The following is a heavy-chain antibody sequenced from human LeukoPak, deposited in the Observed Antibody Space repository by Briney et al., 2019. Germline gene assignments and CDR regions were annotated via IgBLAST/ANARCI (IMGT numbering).Heavy chain of an antibody. CDR1: GLTFSSYS. Sequence: GGSLRLSCAASGLTFSSYSINWVRQAPGKGLEWVSAVTGGGDTTYYADSVRGRFTISRDNSKNTLYLQMNSLRAEDTAVYYCAKMQGYFDYWGQGTLVTVSS. J-gene: IGHJ4*02. V-gene: IGHV3-23*01. CDR3: AKMQGYFDY. CDR2: VTGGGDTT.